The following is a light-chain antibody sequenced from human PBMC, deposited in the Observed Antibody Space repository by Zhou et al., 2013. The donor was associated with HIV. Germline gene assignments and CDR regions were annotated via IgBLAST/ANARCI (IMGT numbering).Light chain of an antibody. CDR2: KVS. CDR1: QGLVHSDGNTY. Sequence: DVVMTQSPLSLPVTLGQPASISCRSTQGLVHSDGNTYLSWFQQRPGQSPRRLIYKVSNRDSGVPDRFSGSGSGTDFTLKIRRVEAEDVGVYYCMQGTHWPPTFGQGTKVEIK. V-gene: IGKV2-30*02. J-gene: IGKJ1*01. CDR3: MQGTHWPPT.